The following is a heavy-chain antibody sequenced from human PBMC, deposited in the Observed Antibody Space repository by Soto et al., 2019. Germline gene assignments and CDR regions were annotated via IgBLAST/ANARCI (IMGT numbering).Heavy chain of an antibody. V-gene: IGHV1-8*01. J-gene: IGHJ4*02. CDR2: MNPNSGYT. CDR3: ARRVVHSSDTSGFYTFDY. CDR1: GYTFASHE. D-gene: IGHD3-22*01. Sequence: ASVKVSCKASGYTFASHEINWVRQAAGQGFEWMGWMNPNSGYTGYAQRFQGRVTMTRKTSINTAFMELSSLRSEDSAVYYCARRVVHSSDTSGFYTFDYWGQGTLVTVSS.